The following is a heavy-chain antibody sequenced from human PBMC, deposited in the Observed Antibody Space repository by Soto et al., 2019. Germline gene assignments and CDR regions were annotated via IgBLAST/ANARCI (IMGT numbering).Heavy chain of an antibody. CDR2: ISAYNGNT. Sequence: ASVKVSCKASGYTFTSYGISWVRQAPGQGLEWMGWISAYNGNTNYAQKLQGRVTMTTDTSTSTAYMELRSLRPDDTAVYYFSRVITIFGVVIKDNWFDPWGQGTLVTVSS. V-gene: IGHV1-18*01. J-gene: IGHJ5*02. CDR3: SRVITIFGVVIKDNWFDP. D-gene: IGHD3-3*01. CDR1: GYTFTSYG.